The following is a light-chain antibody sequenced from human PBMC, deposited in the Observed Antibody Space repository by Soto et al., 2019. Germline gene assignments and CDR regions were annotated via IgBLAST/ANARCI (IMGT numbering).Light chain of an antibody. CDR2: AAS. J-gene: IGKJ5*01. V-gene: IGKV1-39*01. CDR3: QQTYDTPIT. CDR1: ESISNN. Sequence: DIQMTQSPSSLSASVGDRVTITCRASESISNNLNWYQHKPGKAPKVLIYAASSLQSGVPSRFSGSGSGTDFILTITSLQAEDFATYYCQQTYDTPITFGQGTRLEIK.